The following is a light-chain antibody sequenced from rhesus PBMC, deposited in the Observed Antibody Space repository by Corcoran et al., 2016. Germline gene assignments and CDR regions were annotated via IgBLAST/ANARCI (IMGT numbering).Light chain of an antibody. V-gene: IGKV4-1*01. CDR3: QQYYSSPLT. CDR1: QSLLYSSNNKNY. Sequence: DIVMTQSPDSLAVSLGERVTINCKSSQSLLYSSNNKNYLAWYQQKTGQAPKLLIYWASTRESGVPNRLRGRGFGTDFTLTISGLQAEDVAVYYCQQYYSSPLTFGGGTKVEIK. CDR2: WAS. J-gene: IGKJ4*01.